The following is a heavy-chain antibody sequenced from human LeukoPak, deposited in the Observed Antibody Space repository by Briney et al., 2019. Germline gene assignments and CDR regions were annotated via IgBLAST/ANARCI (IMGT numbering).Heavy chain of an antibody. Sequence: SVKVSCKASGGTFSSYAISWVRQAPGQGLEWMGGIIPIFGTANYAQKFQGRVTITTDESTSTAYMELSSLRSEDTAVYYCVREGIYSSSWYVFDYWGQGTLVTVSS. CDR3: VREGIYSSSWYVFDY. J-gene: IGHJ4*02. D-gene: IGHD6-13*01. CDR2: IIPIFGTA. CDR1: GGTFSSYA. V-gene: IGHV1-69*05.